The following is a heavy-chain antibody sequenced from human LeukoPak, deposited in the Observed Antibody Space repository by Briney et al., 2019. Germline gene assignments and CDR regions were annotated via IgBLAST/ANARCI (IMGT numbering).Heavy chain of an antibody. J-gene: IGHJ3*02. V-gene: IGHV1-2*02. CDR2: INSDCGGT. CDR3: ARGRVHSWSDAFDI. Sequence: GASVKVSCKASGYTFTGHYMHWVRQAPGQGLEWMGWINSDCGGTKYAQKFQGSVIMTRVTSISTAYMELSRLKSDDTAVYYCARGRVHSWSDAFDIWGQGTTVTVSS. CDR1: GYTFTGHY. D-gene: IGHD1-1*01.